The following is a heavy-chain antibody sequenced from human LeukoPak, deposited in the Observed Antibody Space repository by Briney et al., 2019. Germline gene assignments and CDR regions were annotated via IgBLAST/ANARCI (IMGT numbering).Heavy chain of an antibody. J-gene: IGHJ4*02. Sequence: SETLSLTCTVSGDFIRSGHYYWGWIRQSPGKGLEWMGSIYSTGNTHYNPSLESRLIISVDTSKNSFSLKLSSVTAADTAVYYCTRANGYGLIDYWGQGTLVTVSS. V-gene: IGHV4-39*07. CDR3: TRANGYGLIDY. D-gene: IGHD3-10*01. CDR1: GDFIRSGHYY. CDR2: IYSTGNT.